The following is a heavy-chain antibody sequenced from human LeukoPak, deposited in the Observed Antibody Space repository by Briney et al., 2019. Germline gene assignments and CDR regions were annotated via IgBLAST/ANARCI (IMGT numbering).Heavy chain of an antibody. CDR1: GYTFTSYY. CDR3: ARGRIVVVPYDAFDI. J-gene: IGHJ3*02. V-gene: IGHV1-46*01. Sequence: ASVKVSCKASGYTFTSYYMHWVRQAPGQGLEWMGIINPSGGSTSYAQKFQGRVTMTRDTSTSTVYMELSSLRSDDTAVYYCARGRIVVVPYDAFDIWGQGTMVTVSS. CDR2: INPSGGST. D-gene: IGHD2-15*01.